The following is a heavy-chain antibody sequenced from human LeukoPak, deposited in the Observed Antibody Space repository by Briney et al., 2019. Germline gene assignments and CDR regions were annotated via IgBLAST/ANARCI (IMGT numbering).Heavy chain of an antibody. CDR3: AHSGYNSGFYFDY. V-gene: IGHV2-5*02. J-gene: IGHJ4*02. CDR1: GFSLSSNGVG. CDR2: ISWDDYK. Sequence: SGPTLVRPTPTLTLTCTFSGFSLSSNGVGVAWIRQPPGKALEWLALISWDDYKRSNPFLRSRLSITKDTSKNQVVLTMTNMDPVDTGTYYCAHSGYNSGFYFDYWGQGALVTVSS. D-gene: IGHD6-19*01.